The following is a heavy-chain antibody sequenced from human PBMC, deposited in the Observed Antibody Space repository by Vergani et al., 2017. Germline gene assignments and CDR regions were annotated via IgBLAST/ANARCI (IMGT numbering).Heavy chain of an antibody. J-gene: IGHJ6*02. CDR3: ARHRGSGGFFPSSYFYGMDV. D-gene: IGHD3-10*01. V-gene: IGHV4-38-2*01. Sequence: QVQLQESGPGLVKPSETLTLTCDVSDSSIMTNPYWGWFRQSPGKGLEWIGCIHHSGDTHYNSSLKSRVSISIVSSSKFSLSLTSVTAADTAIYYCARHRGSGGFFPSSYFYGMDVWVHGTTATVSS. CDR1: DSSIMTNPY. CDR2: IHHSGDT.